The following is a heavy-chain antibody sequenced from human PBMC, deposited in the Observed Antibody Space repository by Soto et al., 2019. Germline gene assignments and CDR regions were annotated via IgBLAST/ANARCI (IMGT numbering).Heavy chain of an antibody. D-gene: IGHD1-26*01. CDR2: IYDSGSS. CDR1: GASISSGDYF. CDR3: AREKSYISRPTNFDS. V-gene: IGHV4-30-4*01. Sequence: QVHLEESGPGLVKPSQTLSLTCTVSGASISSGDYFWSWIRQSPGEGLEWIGYIYDSGSSYYNPSLKSRVTMSVATSKNQFSLKLSSVTAADTAVYYGAREKSYISRPTNFDSWGQGTLVTVSS. J-gene: IGHJ4*02.